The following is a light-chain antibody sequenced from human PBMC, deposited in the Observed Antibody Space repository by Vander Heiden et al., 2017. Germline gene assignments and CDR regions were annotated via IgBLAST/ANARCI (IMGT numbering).Light chain of an antibody. CDR1: QDIAGH. CDR3: QHPGV. V-gene: IGKV1-9*01. CDR2: AAF. J-gene: IGKJ3*01. Sequence: QLTQSPSSLSASVGDRVTITCRASQDIAGHLVWYQQKPGKAPKLLISAAFILQSGVPPRFSGSGSGTNFMLAISNLQPEDFATYYCQHPGVFGPGTKVDIK.